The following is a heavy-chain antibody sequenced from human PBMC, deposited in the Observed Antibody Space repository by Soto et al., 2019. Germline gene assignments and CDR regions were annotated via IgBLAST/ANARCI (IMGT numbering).Heavy chain of an antibody. CDR1: GFTVSSNY. CDR3: AGTYYYDSSGHYRFAY. V-gene: IGHV3-53*04. Sequence: PGGSLRLSCAASGFTVSSNYMSWVRQAPGKGLEWVSVIYSGGSTYYADSVKGRFTISRHNSKNTLYLQMNSLRAEDTAVYYCAGTYYYDSSGHYRFAYWGQGTLVTVSS. CDR2: IYSGGST. J-gene: IGHJ4*02. D-gene: IGHD3-22*01.